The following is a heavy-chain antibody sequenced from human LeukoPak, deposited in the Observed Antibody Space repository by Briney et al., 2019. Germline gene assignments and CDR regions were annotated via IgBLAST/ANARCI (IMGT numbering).Heavy chain of an antibody. Sequence: SETLSLTCTASGGSISSDYWSWIRQPPGKGLEWIGYIYYSGSTNYNPSLKSRVTISVDTSKNQFSLKLSSVTAADTAVYYCARGGGYASPIGYWGQGALVTVSS. D-gene: IGHD5-12*01. CDR2: IYYSGST. J-gene: IGHJ4*02. V-gene: IGHV4-59*01. CDR3: ARGGGYASPIGY. CDR1: GGSISSDY.